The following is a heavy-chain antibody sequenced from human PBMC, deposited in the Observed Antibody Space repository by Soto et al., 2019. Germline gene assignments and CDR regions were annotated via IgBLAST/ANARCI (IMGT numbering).Heavy chain of an antibody. CDR1: GDSINSGDYY. Sequence: SETLSLTCTVSGDSINSGDYYWSWIRQPPGKGLEWIGYIYYSGTTYYNPSLKSRVIISVDTSKNQFSLKLSSVTAADTAVYYCARAYSYGSGRFDYWGQGNLVTVSS. J-gene: IGHJ4*02. CDR2: IYYSGTT. D-gene: IGHD3-10*01. V-gene: IGHV4-30-4*01. CDR3: ARAYSYGSGRFDY.